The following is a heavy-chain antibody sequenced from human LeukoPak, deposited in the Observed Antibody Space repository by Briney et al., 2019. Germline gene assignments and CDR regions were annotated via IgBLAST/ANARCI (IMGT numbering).Heavy chain of an antibody. CDR1: GYTFTNYG. CDR3: ARGAPYLDFDY. V-gene: IGHV1-18*01. Sequence: ASAKVSCKASGYTFTNYGITWVRQAPGQGLEWMGWISAYNGKTNYAQKLQGRVTMTTDTSTSTAYMELRSLRSDDTAVYYCARGAPYLDFDYWGQGTLVTVSS. CDR2: ISAYNGKT. J-gene: IGHJ4*02.